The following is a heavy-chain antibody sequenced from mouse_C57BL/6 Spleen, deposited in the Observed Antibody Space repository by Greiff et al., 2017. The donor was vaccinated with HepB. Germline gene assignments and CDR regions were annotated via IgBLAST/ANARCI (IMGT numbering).Heavy chain of an antibody. V-gene: IGHV1-69*01. CDR1: GYTFTSYW. J-gene: IGHJ1*03. D-gene: IGHD1-1*01. CDR2: IDPSDSYT. CDR3: ARRGDYYGSSSSYWYFDV. Sequence: VQLQQPGAELVMPGASAKLSCKASGYTFTSYWMHWVKQRPGQGLEWIGEIDPSDSYTNYNQKFKGKSTLTVDKSSSTAYMQLSSLTSEDSAVYYCARRGDYYGSSSSYWYFDVWGTGTTVTVSS.